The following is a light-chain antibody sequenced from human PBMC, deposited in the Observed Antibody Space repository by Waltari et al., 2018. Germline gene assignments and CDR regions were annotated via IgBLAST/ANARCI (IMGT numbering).Light chain of an antibody. V-gene: IGLV2-23*02. J-gene: IGLJ3*02. Sequence: QSALTQPASVSRSPGQSITISRTGTSSDVGSYNLVSWYQQHPGKAPKLMIYEVTQRPSGVSSRFSGSKSGNTASLTISGLQAEDEADYYCSSYAGSNTLVFGGGTKLTVL. CDR1: SSDVGSYNL. CDR2: EVT. CDR3: SSYAGSNTLV.